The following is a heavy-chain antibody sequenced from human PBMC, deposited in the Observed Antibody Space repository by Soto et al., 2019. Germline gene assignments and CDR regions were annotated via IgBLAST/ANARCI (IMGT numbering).Heavy chain of an antibody. J-gene: IGHJ1*01. V-gene: IGHV3-9*01. Sequence: GGSLRLSCAASGFAFDDYAMHWVRQVPGKGLEWVSGINWNSGSIGYGDSVKGRFAISRDNAKNSLHLQMNSLSAEDTAFYYCVKDESINWYSGHFRHWGQGTLVTVSS. CDR2: INWNSGSI. CDR1: GFAFDDYA. D-gene: IGHD6-13*01. CDR3: VKDESINWYSGHFRH.